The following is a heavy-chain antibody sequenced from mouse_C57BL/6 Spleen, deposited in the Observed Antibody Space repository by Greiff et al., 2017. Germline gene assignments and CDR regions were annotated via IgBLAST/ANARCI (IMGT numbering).Heavy chain of an antibody. J-gene: IGHJ3*01. D-gene: IGHD1-1*01. CDR1: GYTFTSYW. Sequence: QVQLQQPGTELVKPGASVKLSCKASGYTFTSYWMHWVKQRPGQGLEWIGNINPSNGGTNYNEKFKSTATLTVDKSSSTAYMQLSSLTSEDSAVYYCARQGYYYGSSPAWFAYWGQGTLVTVSA. V-gene: IGHV1-53*01. CDR3: ARQGYYYGSSPAWFAY. CDR2: INPSNGGT.